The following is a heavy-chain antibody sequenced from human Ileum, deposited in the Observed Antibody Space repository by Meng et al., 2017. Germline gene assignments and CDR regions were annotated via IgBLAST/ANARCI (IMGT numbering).Heavy chain of an antibody. CDR1: GYTFTDYY. J-gene: IGHJ6*01. CDR2: MNPYSGAT. CDR3: ATGTTGTTWPYSHVMDV. D-gene: IGHD1-1*01. V-gene: IGHV1-2*02. Sequence: ASVKVSCKASGYTFTDYYIHWVRQAPGQGLEWMGWMNPYSGATNFAQKSQGRVTMTRDTSFSTAYMELSSLRSDDTAVYYCATGTTGTTWPYSHVMDVWGQGNTVT.